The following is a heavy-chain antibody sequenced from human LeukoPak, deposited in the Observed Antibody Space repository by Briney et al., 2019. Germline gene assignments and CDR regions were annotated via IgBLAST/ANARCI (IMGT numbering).Heavy chain of an antibody. V-gene: IGHV1-69*01. CDR1: GGTFSSYA. J-gene: IGHJ4*02. D-gene: IGHD5-12*01. CDR3: ARVRRGGYDWTYYFDY. CDR2: IIPIFGTA. Sequence: ASVKVSCKASGGTFSSYAISWVRQAPGQGLEWMGGIIPIFGTANYAQKFQGRVTTTADESTSTAYMELSSLRSEDTAVYYCARVRRGGYDWTYYFDYWGQGTLVTVSS.